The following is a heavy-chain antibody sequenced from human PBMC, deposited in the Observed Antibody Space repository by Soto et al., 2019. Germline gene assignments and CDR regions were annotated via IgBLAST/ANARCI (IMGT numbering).Heavy chain of an antibody. Sequence: ASVKVSCKASGYTFTSYGISWVRQAPGQRLEWMGWISASNGNTNYAQKLQGRVTITTDTSTTSAYMELKSLRSGDTAVYYCARDSNNNWWGSWSWGQGTLVTVSS. D-gene: IGHD1-1*01. V-gene: IGHV1-18*01. CDR3: ARDSNNNWWGSWS. CDR2: ISASNGNT. J-gene: IGHJ4*02. CDR1: GYTFTSYG.